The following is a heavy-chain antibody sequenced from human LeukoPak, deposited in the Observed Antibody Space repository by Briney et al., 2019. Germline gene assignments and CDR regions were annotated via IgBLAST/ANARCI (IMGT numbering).Heavy chain of an antibody. CDR1: GFTFSSYG. D-gene: IGHD1-26*01. V-gene: IGHV3-30*02. CDR2: IRYDGSNK. J-gene: IGHJ4*02. CDR3: ARDQVGATPPFSFDY. Sequence: GGSLRLSCAASGFTFSSYGMHWVRQAPGKGLEWVAFIRYDGSNKYYADSVKGRFTISRDNSKNTLYLQMNSLRAEDTAVYYCARDQVGATPPFSFDYWGQGTLVTVSS.